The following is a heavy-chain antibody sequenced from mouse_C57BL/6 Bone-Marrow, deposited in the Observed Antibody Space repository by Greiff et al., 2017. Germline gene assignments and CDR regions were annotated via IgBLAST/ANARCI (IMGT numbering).Heavy chain of an antibody. CDR3: AGYDYDSSSYGRNSYV. CDR1: GFTFSDYY. D-gene: IGHD1-1*01. J-gene: IGHJ1*03. V-gene: IGHV5-16*01. Sequence: EVTLVESEGGLVQPGSSMKLSCTASGFTFSDYYMAWVRQVPEKGLEWVANINHDGSSTYYLDSLKSRFIISRDNAKNILYLQMSSLKSEDTATDYCAGYDYDSSSYGRNSYVWGTGTGVTVSS. CDR2: INHDGSST.